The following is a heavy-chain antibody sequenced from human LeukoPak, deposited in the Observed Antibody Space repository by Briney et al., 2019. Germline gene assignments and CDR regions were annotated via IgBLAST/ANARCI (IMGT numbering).Heavy chain of an antibody. Sequence: ASVKVSCKTSGYTFTSYGISWVRQAPGQGLEWMGWISAYKGNTNYAQKLQGRVTMTTDTSTRTAYMELRSLRSDDTAVYYCAREGYYDSSGYSQVQYYYYGMDVWGQGTTVTVSS. CDR3: AREGYYDSSGYSQVQYYYYGMDV. CDR2: ISAYKGNT. J-gene: IGHJ6*02. V-gene: IGHV1-18*01. CDR1: GYTFTSYG. D-gene: IGHD3-22*01.